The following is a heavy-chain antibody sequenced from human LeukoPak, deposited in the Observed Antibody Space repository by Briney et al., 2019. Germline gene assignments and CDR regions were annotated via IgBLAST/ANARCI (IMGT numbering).Heavy chain of an antibody. CDR1: GLNLDYYG. CDR2: LNWNGGLI. D-gene: IGHD6-6*01. Sequence: PGGTLRLPRVASGLNLDYYGMIRVRQAPAKGLEWVAALNWNGGLIDYADFAKDRFTISRDNAKNSLYLQMDRLRAEDTALYYCARSNPLAARYYMDVWGKGTTATVSS. V-gene: IGHV3-20*04. J-gene: IGHJ6*03. CDR3: ARSNPLAARYYMDV.